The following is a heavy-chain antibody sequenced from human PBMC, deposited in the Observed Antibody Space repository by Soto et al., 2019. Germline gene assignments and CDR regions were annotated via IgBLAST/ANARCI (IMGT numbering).Heavy chain of an antibody. D-gene: IGHD2-2*01. J-gene: IGHJ6*04. V-gene: IGHV1-46*01. CDR3: ARGSSTSCQSCYYYNGMDV. CDR2: INPSGGST. Sequence: ASVKVSCKASGYTFTSYYMHWVRQAPGQGLEWMGIINPSGGSTSYAQKFQGRVTMTRDTSTSTVYMELSSLRSEDAAVYYCARGSSTSCQSCYYYNGMDVWGKWTLVTVAS. CDR1: GYTFTSYY.